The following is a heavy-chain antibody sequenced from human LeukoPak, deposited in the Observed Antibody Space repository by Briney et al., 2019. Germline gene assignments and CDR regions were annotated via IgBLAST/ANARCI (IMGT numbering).Heavy chain of an antibody. V-gene: IGHV4-30-4*08. J-gene: IGHJ3*02. D-gene: IGHD2-2*01. CDR3: AREFYCSSTSCYGYDAFDI. Sequence: SWVRQAPGKGLEWIGYIYYSGSTYYNPSLKSRVTISVDTSKNQFSLKLSSVTAADTAVYYCAREFYCSSTSCYGYDAFDIWGQGTMVTVSS. CDR2: IYYSGST.